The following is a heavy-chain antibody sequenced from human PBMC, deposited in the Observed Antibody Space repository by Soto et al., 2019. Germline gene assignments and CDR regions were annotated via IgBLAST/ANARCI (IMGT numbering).Heavy chain of an antibody. D-gene: IGHD1-1*01. CDR1: GFTFSNHG. CDR2: IWYDGTNR. V-gene: IGHV3-33*01. Sequence: QVKLVESGGGVVQPGRSLRLSCVASGFTFSNHGMHWVRQAPGKGLEWVTVIWYDGTNRFYADSVKGRFTISRDISENTVYLQMNSLRAEDSAVYSCARDTTGILDYWGQGTLVTVSS. J-gene: IGHJ4*02. CDR3: ARDTTGILDY.